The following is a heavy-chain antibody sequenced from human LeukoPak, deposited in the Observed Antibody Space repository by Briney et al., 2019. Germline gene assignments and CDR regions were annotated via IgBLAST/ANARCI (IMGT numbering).Heavy chain of an antibody. Sequence: PGGSLRLSCAASGFTFSSYAMSWVRQAPGKGLEWVSGISWNSGSIGYADSVKGRFTISRDNAKNSLYLQMNSLRAEDTALYYCAKGDYSNYGSSFGCACDYWGQGTLVTVSS. J-gene: IGHJ4*02. CDR1: GFTFSSYA. CDR3: AKGDYSNYGSSFGCACDY. D-gene: IGHD4-11*01. CDR2: ISWNSGSI. V-gene: IGHV3-9*01.